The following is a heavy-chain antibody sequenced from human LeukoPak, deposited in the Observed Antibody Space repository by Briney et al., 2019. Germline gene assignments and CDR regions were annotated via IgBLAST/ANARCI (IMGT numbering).Heavy chain of an antibody. Sequence: PGGSLRLSCAASGFTFSSYSMNWVRQAPGKGLEWVSSISSSSSYIYYADSVKGRFTISRDNAKNSLYLQMNSLRAEDTAVYYCARDWTEGCSSRSFDYWGQGTLVTVSS. CDR2: ISSSSSYI. D-gene: IGHD6-13*01. V-gene: IGHV3-21*01. CDR3: ARDWTEGCSSRSFDY. CDR1: GFTFSSYS. J-gene: IGHJ4*02.